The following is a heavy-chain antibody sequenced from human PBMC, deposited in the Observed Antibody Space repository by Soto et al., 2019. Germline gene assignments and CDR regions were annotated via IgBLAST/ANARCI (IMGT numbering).Heavy chain of an antibody. J-gene: IGHJ6*02. CDR1: GFTFGSYA. CDR2: ISRSGDAT. CDR3: ARPFPGNTYYCSGMDV. Sequence: EVQVLESGGGLLQPGGSRRLSCAASGFTFGSYAMSWVRQAPGKGLEWVSTISRSGDATYYADSVQGRFTVSRDNSKNALYLQLNSLRAEDTAVYYCARPFPGNTYYCSGMDVWGQGTTVTVSS. D-gene: IGHD3-10*01. V-gene: IGHV3-23*01.